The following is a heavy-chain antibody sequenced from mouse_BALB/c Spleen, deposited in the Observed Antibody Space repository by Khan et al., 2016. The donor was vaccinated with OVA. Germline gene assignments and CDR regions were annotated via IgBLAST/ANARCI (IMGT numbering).Heavy chain of an antibody. V-gene: IGHV3-2*02. CDR2: ISYSGNT. Sequence: DVKLQESGPGLVKPSQSLSLTCTVTGYSITTDYAWNWIRQFPGNKLEWMGYISYSGNTKYNPSLKSRISITRDTSKNQFFLQLKSVTTEDTARXYCARVYGGDFDYWGQGTTLTVSS. D-gene: IGHD1-1*01. CDR1: GYSITTDYA. J-gene: IGHJ2*01. CDR3: ARVYGGDFDY.